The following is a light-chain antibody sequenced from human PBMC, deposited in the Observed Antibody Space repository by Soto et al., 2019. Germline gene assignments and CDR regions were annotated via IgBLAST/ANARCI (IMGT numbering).Light chain of an antibody. J-gene: IGLJ1*01. V-gene: IGLV1-47*01. CDR3: CSYAGGYTYL. Sequence: QSVLTQPPSASGTPGQRVSISCSGSRSNIGRNYVYWYQQLPGTAPKLLIQRNNERPSGVPDRFSGSKSGNTASLTISGLQAEDEADYFCCSYAGGYTYLFGTGTKVTVL. CDR1: RSNIGRNY. CDR2: RNN.